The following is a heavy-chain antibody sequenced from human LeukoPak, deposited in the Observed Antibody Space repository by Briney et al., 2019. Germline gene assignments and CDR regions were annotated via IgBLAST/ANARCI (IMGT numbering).Heavy chain of an antibody. J-gene: IGHJ3*02. D-gene: IGHD1-26*01. CDR1: GFTFDDYA. Sequence: GGSLRLSCAASGFTFDDYAMHWVRQAPGKGLEWVSGISWNSGSIGYADSVKGRFTISRDNAKNSLYLQMNSLRAEDMALYYCAKSGVGATIKAFDIWGQGTMVTVSS. CDR2: ISWNSGSI. CDR3: AKSGVGATIKAFDI. V-gene: IGHV3-9*03.